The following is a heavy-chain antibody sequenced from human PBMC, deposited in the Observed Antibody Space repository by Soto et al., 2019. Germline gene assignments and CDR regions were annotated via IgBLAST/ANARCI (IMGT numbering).Heavy chain of an antibody. CDR1: GFNFDNYG. J-gene: IGHJ4*02. CDR3: AKDRVGGTFYTPLAF. Sequence: QVQLVESGGGVVQPGGSLRLSCQGSGFNFDNYGMHWVRQAPGKGLEWVAVITYDGSFQYYADSVKGRFTISRDNSKNTLSLHLTTLKPEDTAVYHCAKDRVGGTFYTPLAFWGQGTLVTVSS. V-gene: IGHV3-30*18. CDR2: ITYDGSFQ. D-gene: IGHD1-7*01.